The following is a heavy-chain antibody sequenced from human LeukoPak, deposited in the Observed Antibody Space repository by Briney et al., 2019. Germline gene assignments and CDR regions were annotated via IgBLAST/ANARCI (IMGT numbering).Heavy chain of an antibody. D-gene: IGHD4-17*01. CDR2: ISGSGGST. Sequence: GGSLRLSCAASGFTFSSYAMSWVRQAPGQGLDWVSAISGSGGSTYYADSVRGRFTISRDNSRSTLYLQMNSLRVEDTAVYYCANGERTVTTGFDYWGQGTLVTVSS. CDR3: ANGERTVTTGFDY. CDR1: GFTFSSYA. V-gene: IGHV3-23*01. J-gene: IGHJ4*02.